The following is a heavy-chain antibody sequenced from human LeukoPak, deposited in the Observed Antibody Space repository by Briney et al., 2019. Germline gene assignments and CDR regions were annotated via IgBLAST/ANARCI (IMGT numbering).Heavy chain of an antibody. CDR2: IYTSGST. Sequence: ASETLSLTCTVSGGSIWSGNYYWNWIRQPAGKGLEWIGRIYTSGSTNYNPSLKSRVIMSLDTSKNQVSLKLSSVTAADTAVYYCARASGFYDSGGYYPGFDCWGQGALVTVSS. J-gene: IGHJ4*02. CDR1: GGSIWSGNYY. V-gene: IGHV4-61*02. D-gene: IGHD3-22*01. CDR3: ARASGFYDSGGYYPGFDC.